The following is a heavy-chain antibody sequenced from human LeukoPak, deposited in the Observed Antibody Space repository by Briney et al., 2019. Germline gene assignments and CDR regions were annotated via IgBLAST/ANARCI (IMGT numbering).Heavy chain of an antibody. V-gene: IGHV4-34*01. D-gene: IGHD6-19*01. Sequence: SETLSLTCAVYGGSFSGYYWSWIRQPPGKGLEWIGEINHSGSTNYNPSLKSRVTISVDTSKNQFSLKLSYVTAADTAVYYCARGRLGIMDWGQGTLVTVSS. CDR3: ARGRLGIMD. CDR1: GGSFSGYY. J-gene: IGHJ4*02. CDR2: INHSGST.